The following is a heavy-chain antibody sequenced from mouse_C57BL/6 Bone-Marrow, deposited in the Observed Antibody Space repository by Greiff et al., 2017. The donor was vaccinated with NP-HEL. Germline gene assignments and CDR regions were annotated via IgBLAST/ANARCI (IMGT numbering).Heavy chain of an antibody. D-gene: IGHD2-4*01. CDR1: GFTFSSYA. Sequence: EVQGVESGGGLVKPGGSLKLSCAASGFTFSSYAMSWVRQTPEKRLEWVATISDGGSYTYYPDNVKGRFTISRDNAKNNLYLQMSHLKSEDTAMYYCARYDYHYWYFDVGGTGTTVTVSS. CDR3: ARYDYHYWYFDV. J-gene: IGHJ1*03. CDR2: ISDGGSYT. V-gene: IGHV5-4*01.